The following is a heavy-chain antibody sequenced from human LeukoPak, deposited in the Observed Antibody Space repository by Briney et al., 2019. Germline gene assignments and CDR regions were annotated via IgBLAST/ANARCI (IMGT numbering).Heavy chain of an antibody. Sequence: GGSLRLSCTASGFTFGDYAMSWFRQAPGKGLEWVGFIRSKAYGGTTEYAASVKGRFTISRDDSKSIAYLQMNSLKTEDTAVYYCTRDGLGYCSGGSCANYGMDVWGQGTTVTVSS. D-gene: IGHD2-15*01. CDR3: TRDGLGYCSGGSCANYGMDV. CDR2: IRSKAYGGTT. V-gene: IGHV3-49*03. CDR1: GFTFGDYA. J-gene: IGHJ6*02.